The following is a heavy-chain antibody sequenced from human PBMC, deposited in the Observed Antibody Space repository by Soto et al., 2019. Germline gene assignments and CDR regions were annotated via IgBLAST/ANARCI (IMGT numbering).Heavy chain of an antibody. V-gene: IGHV1-18*01. J-gene: IGHJ4*02. CDR3: ARESSSSCHDY. D-gene: IGHD6-13*01. CDR2: ISAYNGNT. CDR1: GYTFTSYG. Sequence: QVQLVQSGSEVKKPGASVKVSCKASGYTFTSYGISWVRQAPGQGLEWMGWISAYNGNTNYAQKLQGRATMTTDTYTSTASMELRSLRSDDTAVYYCARESSSSCHDYWGQGTLVTVSS.